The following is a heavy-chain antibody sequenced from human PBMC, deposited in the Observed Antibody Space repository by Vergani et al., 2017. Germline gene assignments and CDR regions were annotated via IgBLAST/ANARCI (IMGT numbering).Heavy chain of an antibody. D-gene: IGHD2-2*01. V-gene: IGHV3-30-3*01. CDR3: ARGKYQLLFVMSCYYSYMDV. CDR1: GFTFSSYA. CDR2: ISYDGSNK. J-gene: IGHJ6*03. Sequence: QVQLVESGGGVVQPGRSLRLSCAASGFTFSSYAMHWVRQAPGKGLEWVAVISYDGSNKYYADSVKGRFTISRDKSKNTLYLQMNSLRAEDTAGYYCARGKYQLLFVMSCYYSYMDVWGKGTTVTVSS.